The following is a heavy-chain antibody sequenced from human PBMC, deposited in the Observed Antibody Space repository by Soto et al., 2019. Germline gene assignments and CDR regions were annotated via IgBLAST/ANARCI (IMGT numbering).Heavy chain of an antibody. CDR1: GFTFSDHY. Sequence: EVQLVESGGGLVQPGGSLRLSCAASGFTFSDHYMEWVRQAPGKGLEWVGRIRNKANSYNTEYAASVKGRFTISRDDSRNSLYLEMTSLKTADTAVFYCARYSGSYSRGLDYWGQGTPVIVSS. V-gene: IGHV3-72*01. CDR3: ARYSGSYSRGLDY. D-gene: IGHD1-26*01. CDR2: IRNKANSYNT. J-gene: IGHJ4*02.